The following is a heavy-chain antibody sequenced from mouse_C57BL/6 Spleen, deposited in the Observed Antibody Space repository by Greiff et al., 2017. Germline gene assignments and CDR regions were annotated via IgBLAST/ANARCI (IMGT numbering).Heavy chain of an antibody. CDR2: IYPGSGST. J-gene: IGHJ1*03. CDR1: GYTFTSYW. CDR3: ARRVYYGSSYWYFDV. Sequence: VQLQQPGAELVKPGASVKMSCKASGYTFTSYWITWVKQRPGQGLEWIGDIYPGSGSTNYNEKFKSKATLTVDTSSSTAYMQLSSLTSEDSAVYCCARRVYYGSSYWYFDVWGTGTTVTVSS. D-gene: IGHD1-1*01. V-gene: IGHV1-55*01.